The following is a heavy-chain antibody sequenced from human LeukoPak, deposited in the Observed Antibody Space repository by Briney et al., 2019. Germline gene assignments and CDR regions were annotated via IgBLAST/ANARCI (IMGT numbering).Heavy chain of an antibody. CDR3: AREESGGYFDY. V-gene: IGHV1-46*01. D-gene: IGHD2-8*02. CDR2: SNPSGVGT. Sequence: GASVKVSCKASGYTFTGYYIHWVRQAPGQGLEWMGVSNPSGVGTNYAQKFQGRVTMTRDTSTTTVYMELSSLRSEDTAVYYCAREESGGYFDYWGQGTLVTVSS. CDR1: GYTFTGYY. J-gene: IGHJ4*02.